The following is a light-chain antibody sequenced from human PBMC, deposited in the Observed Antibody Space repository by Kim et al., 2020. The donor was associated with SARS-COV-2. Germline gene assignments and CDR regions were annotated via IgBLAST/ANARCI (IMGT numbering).Light chain of an antibody. CDR2: GAS. CDR3: QQGDT. J-gene: IGKJ2*01. CDR1: QSVSSSY. Sequence: GTLSLSPGERATLSCRASQSVSSSYLAWYQQKPGQAPRLLIYGASSRATGIPDRFSGSGSGTDFTLTISRLEPEDFAVYYCQQGDTFGQGTKLEI. V-gene: IGKV3-20*01.